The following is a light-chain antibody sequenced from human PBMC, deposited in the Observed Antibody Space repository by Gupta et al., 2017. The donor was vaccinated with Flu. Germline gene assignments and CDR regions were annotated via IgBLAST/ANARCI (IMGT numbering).Light chain of an antibody. CDR1: QNVNNW. V-gene: IGKV1D-16*01. CDR3: RQYDSHPLT. J-gene: IGKJ4*01. CDR2: AAS. Sequence: IQMTQSPSSVSASVGDRVTITFRASQNVNNWLAGFQQKPEKAPKSLIYAASSLQSGVPSGFSGSGSGTAFSLPVSSLQPEDFAAYYCRQYDSHPLTFGGGTKVEIK.